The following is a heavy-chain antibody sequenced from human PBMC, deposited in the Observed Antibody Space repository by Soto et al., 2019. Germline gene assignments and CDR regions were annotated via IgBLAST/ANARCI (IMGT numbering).Heavy chain of an antibody. CDR3: AEGGWQFDY. Sequence: PSETLSLTWTVSGGSISSYYWSWIRQPPGKGLEWIGYIYYSGSTNYNPSLKSRVTISVDTSKNQFSLKLSSVTAADTAVYYCAEGGWQFDYWGQGTLVTSPQ. D-gene: IGHD6-19*01. J-gene: IGHJ4*02. CDR2: IYYSGST. CDR1: GGSISSYY. V-gene: IGHV4-59*01.